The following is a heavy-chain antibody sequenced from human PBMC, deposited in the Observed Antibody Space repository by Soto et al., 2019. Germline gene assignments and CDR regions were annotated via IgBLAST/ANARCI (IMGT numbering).Heavy chain of an antibody. CDR1: GFTFSSYA. Sequence: GGSLRLSCAVSGFTFSSYAMSWVRQAPGKGLEWVSGISGSGGSIYYADSVKGRFTISRDNSKNTLYLQMNSLRAEDTAVYYFSKCKVTNLRAPDYWGQGTLVNVSS. CDR3: SKCKVTNLRAPDY. V-gene: IGHV3-23*01. J-gene: IGHJ4*02. CDR2: ISGSGGSI. D-gene: IGHD4-17*01.